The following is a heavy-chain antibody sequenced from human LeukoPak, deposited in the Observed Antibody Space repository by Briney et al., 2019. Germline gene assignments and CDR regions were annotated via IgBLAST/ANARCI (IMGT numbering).Heavy chain of an antibody. V-gene: IGHV4-38-2*02. CDR3: ARERFLELYMRGWLDP. Sequence: SETLSLTCTISDYSINSVFWAWIRQSPGKGLEWIGSLYNSETIFYNPSLRSRVTISVDTSKNQFSLRLNSVNAADSAMYFCARERFLELYMRGWLDPWGPGTLVTVSS. CDR2: LYNSETI. CDR1: DYSINSVF. J-gene: IGHJ5*02. D-gene: IGHD3-3*01.